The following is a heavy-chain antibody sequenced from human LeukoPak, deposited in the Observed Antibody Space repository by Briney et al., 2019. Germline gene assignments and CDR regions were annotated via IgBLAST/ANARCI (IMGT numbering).Heavy chain of an antibody. V-gene: IGHV3-30*18. J-gene: IGHJ3*02. CDR3: EKEDRYYYDSSGYLTDVFDI. Sequence: GGSLRLSCAASGFTFSSYGMHWVRQAPGKGLEWVAVISYDGSNKYYADSVKGRFTISRDNSKNTLYLQMNSLRAEDTAVYYCEKEDRYYYDSSGYLTDVFDIWGKGKMVTVSS. CDR2: ISYDGSNK. D-gene: IGHD3-22*01. CDR1: GFTFSSYG.